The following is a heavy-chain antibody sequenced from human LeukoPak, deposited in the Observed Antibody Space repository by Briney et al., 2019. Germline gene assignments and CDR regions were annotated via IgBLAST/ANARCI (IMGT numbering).Heavy chain of an antibody. J-gene: IGHJ4*02. CDR2: IYHSGST. V-gene: IGHV4-30-2*01. CDR3: ARRIRLGESHYFDY. D-gene: IGHD3-16*01. Sequence: TSETLSLTCAVSGGSISSGGYSWSWIRQPPGKGLEWIGYIYHSGSTYYNPSLKSRVTISVDRSKNQFSLKLSSVTAADTAVYYCARRIRLGESHYFDYWGQGTLVTVSS. CDR1: GGSISSGGYS.